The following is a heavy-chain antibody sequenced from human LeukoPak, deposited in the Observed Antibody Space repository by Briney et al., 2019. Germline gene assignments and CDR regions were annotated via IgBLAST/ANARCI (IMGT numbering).Heavy chain of an antibody. CDR3: ARKSLYGYYYLDY. V-gene: IGHV1-46*01. CDR2: INPSDGST. J-gene: IGHJ4*02. Sequence: ASVKVSCKASGYTFTTYFIYWVRQAPGQALEWMGIINPSDGSTSYALKFQGRVTMTRDTSTNTVYMDLSSLRSEDTAVYYCARKSLYGYYYLDYWGQGTLVTVSS. CDR1: GYTFTTYF. D-gene: IGHD5-18*01.